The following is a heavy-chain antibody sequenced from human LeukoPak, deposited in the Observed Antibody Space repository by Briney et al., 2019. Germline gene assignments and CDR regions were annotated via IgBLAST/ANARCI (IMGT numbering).Heavy chain of an antibody. V-gene: IGHV4-30-4*07. Sequence: SATLSLICTVSGGSISSGGYSWSWIRQPPGKGLEWIGYIYYSGSTYYNPSLKSRVTISVDTSKNQFSLKLSSVTAADTAVYYCARAEAYYDFWSGYNYYYYMDVWGKGTTVTVSS. CDR2: IYYSGST. D-gene: IGHD3-3*01. CDR3: ARAEAYYDFWSGYNYYYYMDV. CDR1: GGSISSGGYS. J-gene: IGHJ6*03.